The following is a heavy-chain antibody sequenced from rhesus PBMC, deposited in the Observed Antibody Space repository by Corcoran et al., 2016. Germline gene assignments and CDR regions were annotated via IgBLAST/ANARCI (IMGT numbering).Heavy chain of an antibody. CDR3: ATDLKT. CDR1: GGPISNRYW. V-gene: IGHV4S10*01. CDR2: ISGSGTNT. Sequence: QVQLQESGPGVLKPSETLSLTCAVSGGPISNRYWWTWIRQPPGNGLEWIGYISGSGTNTNYNPSLKSRVTISKDTSNTQFSLKLNSVTAADTAVYYCATDLKTWGQGVLVTVSS. J-gene: IGHJ4*01.